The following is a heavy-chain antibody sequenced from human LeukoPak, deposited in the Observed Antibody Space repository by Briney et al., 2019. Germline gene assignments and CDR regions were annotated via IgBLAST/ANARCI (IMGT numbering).Heavy chain of an antibody. Sequence: GGSLRLSCAASGFTFSSYLMHWVRQAPGKGLEWVAVISYDGSNKYYADSVKGRFTISRDNFKNTLYLQTNSLRAEDTAVYYCARTLPFDYWGQGTLVTVSS. CDR3: ARTLPFDY. V-gene: IGHV3-30*04. CDR1: GFTFSSYL. J-gene: IGHJ4*02. CDR2: ISYDGSNK.